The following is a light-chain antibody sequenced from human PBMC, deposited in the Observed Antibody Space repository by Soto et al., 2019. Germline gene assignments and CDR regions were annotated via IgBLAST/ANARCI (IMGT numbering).Light chain of an antibody. CDR3: QKYNSASWT. J-gene: IGKJ1*01. CDR2: GAS. CDR1: QDISTY. V-gene: IGKV1-5*01. Sequence: RLTQSPSSLSASVGDTVTISCRASQDISTYLAWYQQKPGKAPTLLIFGASSLHNGVPPRFAGSGSGSEFTLTINRLQPDDFATYYCQKYNSASWTFGQGTKVEIK.